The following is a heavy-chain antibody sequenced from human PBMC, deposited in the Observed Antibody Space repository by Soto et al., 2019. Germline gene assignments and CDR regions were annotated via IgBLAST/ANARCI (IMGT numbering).Heavy chain of an antibody. J-gene: IGHJ4*02. Sequence: PGGSLRLSCAASGFSFSKAWMSWVRLTPRPGLEWVGRIRNKSDGGITDYPAPVRDRFTVSRDDSRSTLYMQMTSLKTEDTAMYYCITDPYYDFWSGYHFDFWGQGTLVTVSS. CDR1: GFSFSKAW. CDR3: ITDPYYDFWSGYHFDF. CDR2: IRNKSDGGIT. V-gene: IGHV3-15*01. D-gene: IGHD3-3*01.